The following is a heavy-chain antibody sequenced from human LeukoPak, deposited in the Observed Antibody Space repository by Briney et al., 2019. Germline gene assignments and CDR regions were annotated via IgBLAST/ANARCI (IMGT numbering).Heavy chain of an antibody. CDR3: ARHFTVVAAASFDP. V-gene: IGHV4-59*08. CDR1: GGSISSYY. J-gene: IGHJ5*02. CDR2: IYYSGST. D-gene: IGHD6-13*01. Sequence: SETLSLTCTVSGGSISSYYWSWIRQPPGKGLEWIGYIYYSGSTNYNPSLKSRVTISVDTSKNQFSLKLSSVTAADTAVYYCARHFTVVAAASFDPWGQGTLVTVPS.